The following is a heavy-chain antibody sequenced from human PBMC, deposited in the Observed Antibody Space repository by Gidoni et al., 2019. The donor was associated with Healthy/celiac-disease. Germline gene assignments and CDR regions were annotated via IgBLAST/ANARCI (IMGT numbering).Heavy chain of an antibody. Sequence: EVQLVASGGGLVQPGRSLRLSCAASGFTFDDYAMHWVRQAPGKGLEWVSGNSWNSGSIGYADSVKGRFTISRDNAKNSLYLQMNSLRAEDTALYYCAKGGSYFGRDEYFQHWGQGTLVTVSS. V-gene: IGHV3-9*01. CDR3: AKGGSYFGRDEYFQH. J-gene: IGHJ1*01. CDR2: NSWNSGSI. D-gene: IGHD1-26*01. CDR1: GFTFDDYA.